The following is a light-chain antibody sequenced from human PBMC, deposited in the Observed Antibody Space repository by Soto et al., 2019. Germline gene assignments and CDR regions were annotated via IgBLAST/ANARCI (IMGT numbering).Light chain of an antibody. CDR3: HQRQSWPRT. J-gene: IGKJ1*01. Sequence: DIVLTQSPATLSLSPGERATLSCRASQSISSSYFAWYQQKPGQAPRLLVYGVSSRATDVPDRFSGGGSGTDFTLTISDVQPEDFALYYCHQRQSWPRTFGQGTKVDIK. CDR1: QSISSSY. CDR2: GVS. V-gene: IGKV3D-20*02.